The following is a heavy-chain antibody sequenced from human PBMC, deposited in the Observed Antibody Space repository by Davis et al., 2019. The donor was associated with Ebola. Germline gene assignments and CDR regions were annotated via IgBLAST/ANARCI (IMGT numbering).Heavy chain of an antibody. CDR3: AREGSGYKGYYGMDV. Sequence: PGGSLRLSCAASGFTFSSYAMHWVRQAPGKGLEWVAVISYDGSNKYYADSVKGRFTISRDNSKNTLYLQMNSLRAEDTAVYYCAREGSGYKGYYGMDVWGQGTTVTVSS. CDR2: ISYDGSNK. J-gene: IGHJ6*02. D-gene: IGHD1-1*01. CDR1: GFTFSSYA. V-gene: IGHV3-30-3*01.